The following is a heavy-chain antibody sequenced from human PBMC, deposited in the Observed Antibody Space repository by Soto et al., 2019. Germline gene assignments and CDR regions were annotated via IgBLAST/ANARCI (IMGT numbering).Heavy chain of an antibody. CDR1: GFTVSIYG. D-gene: IGHD2-8*02. CDR3: TGEVASGY. V-gene: IGHV3-30*03. Sequence: QVQLVESGGGVVQPGRSLRLSCAVSGFTVSIYGMHWVRQAPGKGLEWVAVISRDGGTKYYADSVKGRFTISRDNSRNTLFLEMNSLRGDDMAVYYCTGEVASGYWGQGTLVTVSS. CDR2: ISRDGGTK. J-gene: IGHJ4*02.